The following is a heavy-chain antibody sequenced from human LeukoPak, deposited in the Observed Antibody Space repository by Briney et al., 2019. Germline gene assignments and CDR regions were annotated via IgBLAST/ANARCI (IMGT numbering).Heavy chain of an antibody. CDR3: AKDGNWARFEN. J-gene: IGHJ4*02. Sequence: GGSLRLSCAASGFTFSSYGMHWVRQAPGKGLEWVAVISYDGSNKYYADSVKGRFTISRDNSKNTLYLQMNSLRAEDTAVYYCAKDGNWARFENWGQGTLVTVSS. CDR2: ISYDGSNK. D-gene: IGHD7-27*01. V-gene: IGHV3-30*18. CDR1: GFTFSSYG.